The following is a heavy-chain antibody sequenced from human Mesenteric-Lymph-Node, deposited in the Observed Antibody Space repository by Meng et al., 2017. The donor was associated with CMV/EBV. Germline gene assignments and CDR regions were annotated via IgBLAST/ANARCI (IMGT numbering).Heavy chain of an antibody. Sequence: ETLSLTCAVYGGSFSGYWSWVRQTPGKGLVWVSRLTPDGGMTDYADSVKGRFTISRDNAKSTLYLQMNSLRAEDTGVYYCARDLRGKDDYWGQGTLVTVSS. D-gene: IGHD5-12*01. V-gene: IGHV3-74*01. CDR2: LTPDGGMT. J-gene: IGHJ4*02. CDR1: GGSFSGYW. CDR3: ARDLRGKDDY.